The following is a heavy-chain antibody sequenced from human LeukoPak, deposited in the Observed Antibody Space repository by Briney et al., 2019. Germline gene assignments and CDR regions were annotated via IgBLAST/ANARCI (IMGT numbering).Heavy chain of an antibody. J-gene: IGHJ4*02. V-gene: IGHV1-2*02. CDR2: INPNSGGT. CDR3: ARGVGLGYCSSTSCSELDY. Sequence: ASVKVSCKASGYTFTGYYMHWVRQAHGQGLEWMGWINPNSGGTNYAQKFQGRVTMTRDTSISTVYMELSRLRSDDTAVYYCARGVGLGYCSSTSCSELDYWGQGTLVTVSS. CDR1: GYTFTGYY. D-gene: IGHD2-2*01.